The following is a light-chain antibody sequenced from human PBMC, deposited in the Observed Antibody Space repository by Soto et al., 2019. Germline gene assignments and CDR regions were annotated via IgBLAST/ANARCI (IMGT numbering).Light chain of an antibody. CDR2: EVN. Sequence: SVLSQPASLAGSAGHSITVCCARTSSNVESYKLVSWYQQHPGKAPKLMIFEVNKRTSGVSNRFSGSKSGNTASLTISGLKVEDEADYYCCSSGGSPTYVFGTGTKVTVL. V-gene: IGLV2-23*02. CDR3: CSSGGSPTYV. J-gene: IGLJ1*01. CDR1: SSNVESYKL.